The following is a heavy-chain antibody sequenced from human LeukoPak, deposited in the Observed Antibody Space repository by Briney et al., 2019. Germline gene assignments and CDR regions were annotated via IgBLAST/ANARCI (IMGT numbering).Heavy chain of an antibody. J-gene: IGHJ4*02. V-gene: IGHV4-39*01. CDR3: VRHGAVAGRSAFFDY. CDR2: IYYSGST. Sequence: PSETLSLTCTVSGGSISSSSYYWGWIRQPPGKGLEWIGSIYYSGSTYYNPSLKSRVTISVDTSKNQFSLKLRSVTAADTAVYYCVRHGAVAGRSAFFDYWGQGTLVTVSS. D-gene: IGHD6-19*01. CDR1: GGSISSSSYY.